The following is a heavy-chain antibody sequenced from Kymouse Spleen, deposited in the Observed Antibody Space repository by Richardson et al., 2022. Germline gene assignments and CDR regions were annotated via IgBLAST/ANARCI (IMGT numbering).Heavy chain of an antibody. J-gene: IGHJ2*01. V-gene: IGHV4-31*03. Sequence: QVQLQESGPGLVKPSQTLSLTCTVSGGSISSGGYYWSWIRQHPGKGLEWIGYIYYSGSTYYNPSLKSRVTISVDTSKNQFSLKLSSVTAADTAVYYCARDGYDILTGYYNRFDLWGRGTLVTVSS. D-gene: IGHD3-9*01. CDR2: IYYSGST. CDR1: GGSISSGGYY. CDR3: ARDGYDILTGYYNRFDL.